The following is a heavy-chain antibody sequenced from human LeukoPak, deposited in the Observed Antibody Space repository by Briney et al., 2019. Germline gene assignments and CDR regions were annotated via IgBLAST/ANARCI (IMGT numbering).Heavy chain of an antibody. Sequence: GGSLRLSCAASGFNFGNSWMSWVRQAPGKGLEWVANIKQDGSEKYYVDSVKGRFTISRDNAKNSLYLQMNSLRAEDTAVYYCARVPYDFWSGYRYPYYYYYMDVWGKGTTVTVSS. D-gene: IGHD3-3*01. J-gene: IGHJ6*03. V-gene: IGHV3-7*01. CDR1: GFNFGNSW. CDR3: ARVPYDFWSGYRYPYYYYYMDV. CDR2: IKQDGSEK.